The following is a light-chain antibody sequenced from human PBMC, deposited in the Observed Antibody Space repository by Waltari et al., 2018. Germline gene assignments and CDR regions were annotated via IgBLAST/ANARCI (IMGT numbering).Light chain of an antibody. CDR3: SSYRTTNTWV. Sequence: QSALTQPASVSGSPGQSIPISCTGTSSDVGGYNYVSWYQQRPGKAPKLILYEVNNRPAGVSNRLSGSKSGHTASLTISGLQPEDEADYYCSSYRTTNTWVFGGGTKLTVL. V-gene: IGLV2-14*01. CDR2: EVN. J-gene: IGLJ3*02. CDR1: SSDVGGYNY.